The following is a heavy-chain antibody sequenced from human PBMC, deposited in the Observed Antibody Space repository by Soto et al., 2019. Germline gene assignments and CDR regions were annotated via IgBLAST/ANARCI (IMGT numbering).Heavy chain of an antibody. Sequence: EVQLVESGGGLVQPGGSLKLSCAASGFTLSGSFIHWVRQASGKGLEWVGRIASKAHNYATAYGRSVEGRFTVSRDDSRNTASLQMEGLKTEDTAVYFCAGLMDTLFERFDYWGQGILVTVSS. CDR2: IASKAHNYAT. CDR1: GFTLSGSF. J-gene: IGHJ4*02. D-gene: IGHD2-8*01. V-gene: IGHV3-73*02. CDR3: AGLMDTLFERFDY.